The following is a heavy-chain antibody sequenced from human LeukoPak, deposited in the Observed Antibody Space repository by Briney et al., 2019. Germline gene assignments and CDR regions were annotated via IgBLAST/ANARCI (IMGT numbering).Heavy chain of an antibody. V-gene: IGHV1-18*01. CDR2: ISAYNGNT. CDR3: AREDYDILTGPLYYFDY. Sequence: ASVKVSCKASGYTFTSYGISWVRQAPGQGLEWMGWISAYNGNTNYAQKLQDRVTMTTDTSTSTAYMELRSLRSDDTAVYYCAREDYDILTGPLYYFDYWGQGTLVTVSS. J-gene: IGHJ4*02. D-gene: IGHD3-9*01. CDR1: GYTFTSYG.